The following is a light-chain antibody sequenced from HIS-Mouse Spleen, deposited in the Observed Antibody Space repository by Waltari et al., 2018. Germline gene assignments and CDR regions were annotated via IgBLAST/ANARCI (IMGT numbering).Light chain of an antibody. Sequence: SYELTQPPSVSVSPGQTARTTCSGDALPKQYAYWYQQKPGQAPGLVIYKDSERPSGVPDRFSGSKSGNTASLTISGLQAEDEADYYCCSYAGSYTWVFGGGTKLTVL. CDR2: KDS. CDR1: ALPKQY. J-gene: IGLJ3*02. CDR3: CSYAGSYTWV. V-gene: IGLV3-25*02.